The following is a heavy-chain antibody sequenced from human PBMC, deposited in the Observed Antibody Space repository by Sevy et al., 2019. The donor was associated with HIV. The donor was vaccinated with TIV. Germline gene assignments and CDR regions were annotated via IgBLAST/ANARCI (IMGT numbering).Heavy chain of an antibody. D-gene: IGHD2-15*01. CDR1: GVTISNYA. V-gene: IGHV3-23*01. CDR3: AKGYCSGGSCPRDYYYYGMDV. Sequence: GGSLRLSCATSGVTISNYAMNWVRQAPGKGLEWVSSISGSGRSTYYADSVEGRFTISRHNSKNTLYLQMNSLRADDTAVYYCAKGYCSGGSCPRDYYYYGMDVWGQGTTVTVSS. J-gene: IGHJ6*02. CDR2: ISGSGRST.